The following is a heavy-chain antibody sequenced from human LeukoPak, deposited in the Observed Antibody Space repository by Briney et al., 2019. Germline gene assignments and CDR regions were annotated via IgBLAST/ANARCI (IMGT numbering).Heavy chain of an antibody. Sequence: GGSLRLSCAASGFTFSSFSMHWVRQAPGKGLEWVALISYDGTNKYYADSVKGRFTISRDNSKNTLYLQVNSLRTEDTAVYYCAKDHSKIQPFDHWGQGTLVTVSS. CDR2: ISYDGTNK. V-gene: IGHV3-30-3*01. CDR3: AKDHSKIQPFDH. CDR1: GFTFSSFS. J-gene: IGHJ4*02. D-gene: IGHD5-18*01.